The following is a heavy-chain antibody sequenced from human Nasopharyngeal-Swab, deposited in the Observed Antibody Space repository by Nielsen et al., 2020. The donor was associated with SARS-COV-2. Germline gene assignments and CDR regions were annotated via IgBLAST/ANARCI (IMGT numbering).Heavy chain of an antibody. CDR2: IKSKTDGGTT. V-gene: IGHV3-15*01. J-gene: IGHJ5*02. D-gene: IGHD3-10*01. Sequence: GRQAPGKGLEWGGRIKSKTDGGTTDYAAPVKGRFTISRDDSKNTLYLQMNSLKTEDTAVYYCTTDLRSAGLTKNRLLLWFGELRRTNWFDPWGQGTLVTVSS. CDR3: TTDLRSAGLTKNRLLLWFGELRRTNWFDP.